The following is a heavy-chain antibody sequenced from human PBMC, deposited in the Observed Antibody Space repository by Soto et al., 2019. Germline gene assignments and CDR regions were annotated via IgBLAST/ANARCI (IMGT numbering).Heavy chain of an antibody. CDR3: ARGGGLNQLLSGSDH. CDR2: TSYDGSSE. CDR1: GFFLSDYG. J-gene: IGHJ4*02. V-gene: IGHV3-33*05. D-gene: IGHD1-26*01. Sequence: QVQLVESGGGVVQSGGSLTLSCTVSGFFLSDYGMHWVRQAPGKGLEWVAATSYDGSSEYYSDSVKARFTTSRDNSKNTVYLHMNRLRAEDKGLYYCARGGGLNQLLSGSDHWGQGTLATFSS.